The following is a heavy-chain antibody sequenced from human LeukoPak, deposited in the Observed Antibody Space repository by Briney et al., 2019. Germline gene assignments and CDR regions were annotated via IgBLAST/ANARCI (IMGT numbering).Heavy chain of an antibody. D-gene: IGHD1-26*01. CDR1: GGSISSYY. CDR3: ARHMEFGGSYLPFDY. Sequence: MASETLSLTCTVSGGSISSYYWSWIRQPPGKGLEWIGYIHYSGSTNHNPSLKSRVTISVDTSKNQFSLKLNSVTAEDTAVYYCARHMEFGGSYLPFDYWGQGALVTVSS. J-gene: IGHJ4*02. V-gene: IGHV4-59*08. CDR2: IHYSGST.